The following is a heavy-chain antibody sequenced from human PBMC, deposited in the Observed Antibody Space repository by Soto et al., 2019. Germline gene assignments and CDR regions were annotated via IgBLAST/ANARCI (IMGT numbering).Heavy chain of an antibody. CDR3: ARGPGGQGTYWYFDL. J-gene: IGHJ2*01. CDR2: IIPIFGTT. Sequence: QVQLVQSGAEVKKPGSSVKVSCKASGGTFSSYGITWVRQAPGQGLEWMGGIIPIFGTTNYAQKFQGRITITADESTSTAYMELSSLRSEDTAVYYCARGPGGQGTYWYFDLWGRGTLVTVSS. D-gene: IGHD3-16*01. CDR1: GGTFSSYG. V-gene: IGHV1-69*12.